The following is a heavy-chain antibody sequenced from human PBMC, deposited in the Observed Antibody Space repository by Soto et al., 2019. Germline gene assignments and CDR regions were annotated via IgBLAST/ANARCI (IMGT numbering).Heavy chain of an antibody. V-gene: IGHV4-39*01. J-gene: IGHJ5*02. D-gene: IGHD2-2*01. CDR1: GGSISSSTYY. CDR2: YYYSGTT. Sequence: SETLSLTCSVSGGSISSSTYYWGWIRQSPRRGLEWIGSYYYSGTTYYNPSLKSRVTVSVDTSKNQFSLRLNSVTAADTAVYYCARRICISSSCYAGWFDPWGKGALVTVPS. CDR3: ARRICISSSCYAGWFDP.